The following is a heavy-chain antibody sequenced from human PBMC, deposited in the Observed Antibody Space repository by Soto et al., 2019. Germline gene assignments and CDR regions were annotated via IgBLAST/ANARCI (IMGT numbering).Heavy chain of an antibody. CDR1: GYTFTSYY. J-gene: IGHJ4*02. D-gene: IGHD2-2*01. CDR3: ARASRSTDFDY. CDR2: INPSGGST. V-gene: IGHV1-46*01. Sequence: GASVKVSCKTSGYTFTSYYMHWVRQAPGQGLEWMGIINPSGGSTSYAQKFQGRVTMTRDTSTSTVYMELSSLRSEDTAVYYCARASRSTDFDYWGQGTLVTVSS.